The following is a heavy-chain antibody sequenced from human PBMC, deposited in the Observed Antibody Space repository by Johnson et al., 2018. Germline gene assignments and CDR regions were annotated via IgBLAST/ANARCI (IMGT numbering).Heavy chain of an antibody. J-gene: IGHJ6*02. CDR3: VGEGYYYGMDV. CDR1: GFTLSGSA. V-gene: IGHV3-73*02. Sequence: VQLQESGGGLVQXGGSRKLXCAASGFTLSGSAMHWARQSSGKRLEWVGRIRSKANSYATACAASVKGRFTIARDDSKTTAYLQMNSLKDKDTAVYYCVGEGYYYGMDVWSQGTTVTVSS. D-gene: IGHD3-10*01. CDR2: IRSKANSYAT.